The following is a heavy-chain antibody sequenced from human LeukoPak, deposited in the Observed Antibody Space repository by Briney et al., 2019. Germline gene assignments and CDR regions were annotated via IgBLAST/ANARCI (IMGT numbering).Heavy chain of an antibody. CDR2: INPKSGGT. D-gene: IGHD1-26*01. V-gene: IGHV1-2*02. CDR1: GYTFTYSY. CDR3: ARGTIGSYSSVHD. Sequence: ASVKLSCQPSGYTFTYSYMHWDRHAPGQRLDRVGWINPKSGGTDYARRLQGRVTMTTDTSIATAYMELRRLTSDDTAVYFCARGTIGSYSSVHDWGQGTLVTVSS. J-gene: IGHJ1*01.